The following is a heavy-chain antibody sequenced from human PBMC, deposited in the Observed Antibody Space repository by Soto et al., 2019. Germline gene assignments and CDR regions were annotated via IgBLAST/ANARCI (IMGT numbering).Heavy chain of an antibody. CDR1: GYTFSNYA. CDR3: ARAEYGDHDDY. CDR2: INAGNGNT. V-gene: IGHV1-3*05. Sequence: QVQLVQSGAEEKKPGASVKVSCKASGYTFSNYAVHWVRQAPGQRLEWMGWINAGNGNTKYSEKFQGRITITRDTSASTAYMELSSLRSEDTAIYYCARAEYGDHDDYWGQGTLVTVSS. D-gene: IGHD4-17*01. J-gene: IGHJ4*02.